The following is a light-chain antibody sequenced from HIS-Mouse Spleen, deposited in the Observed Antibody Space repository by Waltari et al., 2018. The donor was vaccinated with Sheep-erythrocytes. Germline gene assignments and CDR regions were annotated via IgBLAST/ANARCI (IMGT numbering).Light chain of an antibody. CDR2: LGS. CDR1: QSLLHSNGYNY. V-gene: IGKV2-28*01. CDR3: IQALQTMYT. Sequence: DLVMTQSPLSLPVTPGEPASISCRSSQSLLHSNGYNYLYWYLQKPGQSPQLLIYLGSNRASGVPDRFSGSGSGTDFTLKISRVEAEDVGVYYCIQALQTMYTFGQGTKLEIK. J-gene: IGKJ2*01.